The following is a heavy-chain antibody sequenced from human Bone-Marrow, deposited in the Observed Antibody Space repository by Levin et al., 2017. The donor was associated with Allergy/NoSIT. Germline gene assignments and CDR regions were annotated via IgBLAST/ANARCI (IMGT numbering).Heavy chain of an antibody. D-gene: IGHD4-17*01. J-gene: IGHJ2*01. Sequence: SETLSLTCTVSGGPVSSGSYYWSWIRQPPGKGLEWIGYIYYSGSTNYNPSLKSRVTISVDTSKNQFSLKLSSVTAADTAVYYCASDLYGDLTGGYFDLWGRGTLVTVSS. CDR2: IYYSGST. CDR3: ASDLYGDLTGGYFDL. V-gene: IGHV4-61*01. CDR1: GGPVSSGSYY.